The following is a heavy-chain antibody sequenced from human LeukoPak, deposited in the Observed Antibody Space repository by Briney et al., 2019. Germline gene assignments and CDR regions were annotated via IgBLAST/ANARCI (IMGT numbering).Heavy chain of an antibody. J-gene: IGHJ4*02. V-gene: IGHV3-9*01. CDR1: GLIFNNYA. CDR2: ISWNSGSI. CDR3: SRSAYYDGSGNYYDY. D-gene: IGHD3-22*01. Sequence: GGSLRLSCAGSGLIFNNYAMHWVRQPPGKGLEWVSGISWNSGSIDYADSVKGRFTISRDNAKNTLYLQMNGLGAEDTAVYYCSRSAYYDGSGNYYDYWGQGTLVTVSS.